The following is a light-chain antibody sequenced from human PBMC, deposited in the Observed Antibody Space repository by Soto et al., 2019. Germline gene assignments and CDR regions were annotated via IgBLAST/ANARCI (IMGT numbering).Light chain of an antibody. CDR2: KAS. V-gene: IGKV1-5*03. J-gene: IGKJ5*01. Sequence: DIQMTQSPSTLSASVGDRVTITYRASQGISTWLAWYQQKPRKAPKLLSYKASSLESGVPSRFSGSGSGTEFTLTINSIQPDDFAPYYCQQYNSYSITFGQGTRLEIK. CDR1: QGISTW. CDR3: QQYNSYSIT.